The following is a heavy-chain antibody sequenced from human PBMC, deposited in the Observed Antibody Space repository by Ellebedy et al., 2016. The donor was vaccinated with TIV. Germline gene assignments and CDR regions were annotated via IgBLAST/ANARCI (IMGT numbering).Heavy chain of an antibody. J-gene: IGHJ4*02. CDR1: GYSFTTYW. V-gene: IGHV5-51*01. CDR3: ARADYGSGSFASFDY. Sequence: GESLKISCKGVGYSFTTYWIGWVRQMPGKGLEYMGFIYPGDSDTRYSPSFQGQVTISADKSKSTAYLQWSSLKASDTAMYYCARADYGSGSFASFDYWGQGTLVTVSS. CDR2: IYPGDSDT. D-gene: IGHD3-10*01.